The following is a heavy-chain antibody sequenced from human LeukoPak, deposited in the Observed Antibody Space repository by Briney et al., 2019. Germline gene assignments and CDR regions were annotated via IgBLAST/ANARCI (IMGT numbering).Heavy chain of an antibody. CDR2: INHSGST. D-gene: IGHD3-22*01. Sequence: SETLSLTCAVYGGSFSGYYWSWIRQPPGKGLEWIGEINHSGSTNYNPSLKSRVTISVDTSKNQFSLKLSSVTAADTAVYYCARVRGHYYDSGGLYWLDYWGQGTLVTVSS. CDR1: GGSFSGYY. V-gene: IGHV4-34*01. J-gene: IGHJ4*02. CDR3: ARVRGHYYDSGGLYWLDY.